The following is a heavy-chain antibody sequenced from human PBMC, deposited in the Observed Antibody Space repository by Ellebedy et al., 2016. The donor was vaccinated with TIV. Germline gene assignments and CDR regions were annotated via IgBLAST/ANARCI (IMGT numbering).Heavy chain of an antibody. CDR1: GGSISSSSYY. CDR2: ISYSGST. Sequence: MPSETLSLTCTVSGGSISSSSYYWGWIRQPPGKGLEWIGYISYSGSTNYNPSLKSRVTISVVTSKNQFSLRLSSVTAADTAVYYCARDRRMVGAPYDIWGQGTMVTVSS. CDR3: ARDRRMVGAPYDI. J-gene: IGHJ3*02. D-gene: IGHD1-26*01. V-gene: IGHV4-61*01.